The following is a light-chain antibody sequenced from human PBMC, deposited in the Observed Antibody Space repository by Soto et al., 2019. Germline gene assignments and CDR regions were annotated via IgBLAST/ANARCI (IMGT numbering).Light chain of an antibody. CDR1: SSDVGFYNY. V-gene: IGLV2-14*01. CDR2: EVS. CDR3: SSYRSSSTLYV. Sequence: QSALTQPASVSGSPEQSITISCTGTSSDVGFYNYVSWYQQHPGKAPKLMIYEVSNRPSGVSNRFSGSKSGNTASLTISGLQAEDEADYYCSSYRSSSTLYVFGTGTKLTVL. J-gene: IGLJ1*01.